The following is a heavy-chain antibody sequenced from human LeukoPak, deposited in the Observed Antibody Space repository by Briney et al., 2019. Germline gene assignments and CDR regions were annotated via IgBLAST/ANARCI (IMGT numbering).Heavy chain of an antibody. CDR1: GGSFSGYY. D-gene: IGHD4-17*01. CDR3: ASSTVTTAGYAFDI. CDR2: IYYSGST. Sequence: PSETLSLTCAVYGGSFSGYYWSWIRQHPGKGLEWIGYIYYSGSTYYNPSLKSRVTISVDSSKNQFSLKLSSVTAADTAVYYCASSTVTTAGYAFDIWGQGTMVTVSS. V-gene: IGHV4-31*11. J-gene: IGHJ3*02.